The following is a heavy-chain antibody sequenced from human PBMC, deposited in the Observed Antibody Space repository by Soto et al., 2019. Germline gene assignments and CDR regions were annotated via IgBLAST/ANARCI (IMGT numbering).Heavy chain of an antibody. CDR3: ARGSYYDSSGYSYFDY. J-gene: IGHJ4*02. Sequence: SETLSLTCTVSGGSISSGDYYWSWIRQPPGKGLEWIGYIYYSGSTYYNPSLKSRVTTSVDTSKNQFSLKLSSVTAADTAVYYCARGSYYDSSGYSYFDYWGQGTLVPVSS. CDR2: IYYSGST. V-gene: IGHV4-30-4*01. CDR1: GGSISSGDYY. D-gene: IGHD3-22*01.